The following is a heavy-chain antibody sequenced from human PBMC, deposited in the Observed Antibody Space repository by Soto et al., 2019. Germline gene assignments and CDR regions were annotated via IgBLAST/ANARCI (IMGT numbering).Heavy chain of an antibody. CDR3: ARSDTIFGVAHYYYGMDV. J-gene: IGHJ6*02. CDR1: GYSCTSYW. D-gene: IGHD3-3*01. CDR2: IYPGDSDT. Sequence: GESLKISCKGSGYSCTSYWIGWVRQMCGKVLQWGGIIYPGDSDTRYSTSVQGQVTISADKSISTAYLQWSSLKAPDTAMYYCARSDTIFGVAHYYYGMDVWGQRTTVTVSS. V-gene: IGHV5-51*01.